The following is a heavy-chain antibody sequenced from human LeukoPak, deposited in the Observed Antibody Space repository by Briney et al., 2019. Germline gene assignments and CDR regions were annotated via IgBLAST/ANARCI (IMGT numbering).Heavy chain of an antibody. CDR2: INHSGST. Sequence: SETLSLTCAVYGGSFSGYYWGWIRQPPGKGLEWIGEINHSGSTNYNPSLKSRVTISVGTSKNQFSLKLSSVTAADTAVYYCARRTVLLWFGEIGRDVDYWGQGTLVTVSS. CDR3: ARRTVLLWFGEIGRDVDY. CDR1: GGSFSGYY. V-gene: IGHV4-34*01. D-gene: IGHD3-10*01. J-gene: IGHJ4*02.